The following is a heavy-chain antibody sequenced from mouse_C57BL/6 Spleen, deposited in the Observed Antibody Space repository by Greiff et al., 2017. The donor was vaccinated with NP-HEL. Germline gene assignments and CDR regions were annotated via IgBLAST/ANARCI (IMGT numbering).Heavy chain of an antibody. CDR2: ISYDGSN. CDR1: GYSITSGYY. Sequence: EVKLQESGPGLVKPSQSLSLTCSVTGYSITSGYYWNWIRQFPGNKLEWMGYISYDGSNNYNPSLKNRISITRDTSKNQFFLKLNSVTTEDTATYYCARRGRGLYDYVDYWGQGTTLTVSS. CDR3: ARRGRGLYDYVDY. V-gene: IGHV3-6*01. D-gene: IGHD2-3*01. J-gene: IGHJ2*01.